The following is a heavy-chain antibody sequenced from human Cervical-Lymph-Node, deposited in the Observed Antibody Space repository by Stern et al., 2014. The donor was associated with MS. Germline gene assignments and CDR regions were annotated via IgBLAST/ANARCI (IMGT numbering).Heavy chain of an antibody. J-gene: IGHJ4*02. Sequence: EVQLVESGGGLVQPGGSLRLSCSASGFTFSRYAMHWVRQAPGKGLEYVSAISSNGGSTYYADSVKGRFTISRDNSKNTLYLQMSSLRAEDTAVYYCVKTYGSSSWSFDYWGQGTLVTVSS. V-gene: IGHV3-64D*06. D-gene: IGHD6-13*01. CDR2: ISSNGGST. CDR1: GFTFSRYA. CDR3: VKTYGSSSWSFDY.